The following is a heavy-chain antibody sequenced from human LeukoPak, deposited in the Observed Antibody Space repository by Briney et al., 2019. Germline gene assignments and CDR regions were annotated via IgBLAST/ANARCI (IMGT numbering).Heavy chain of an antibody. CDR1: GGSISSSSYY. V-gene: IGHV4-39*07. J-gene: IGHJ4*02. Sequence: SETLSLTCTVSGGSISSSSYYWGWIRQPPGKGLEWIGSIYYSGSTYYNPSLKSRVTISVDTSKNQFSLKLSSVTAADTAVYYCARSIVGAHSDYWGQGTLVTVSS. CDR2: IYYSGST. D-gene: IGHD1-26*01. CDR3: ARSIVGAHSDY.